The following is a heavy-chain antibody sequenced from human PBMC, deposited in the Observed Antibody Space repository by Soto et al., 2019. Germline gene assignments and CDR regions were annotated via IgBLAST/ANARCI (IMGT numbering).Heavy chain of an antibody. V-gene: IGHV4-61*01. Sequence: SETLSLTCSVSGGSVSDKTYYWSWIRQPPGKRLEWIGYVYYSGTTNYNPSLKSRVTISVDLSKNQFSLRLRSVTTADTALYYCARGSPITIFGVVLKRYGMDVWGQGTTVTVSS. D-gene: IGHD3-3*01. CDR3: ARGSPITIFGVVLKRYGMDV. J-gene: IGHJ6*02. CDR1: GGSVSDKTYY. CDR2: VYYSGTT.